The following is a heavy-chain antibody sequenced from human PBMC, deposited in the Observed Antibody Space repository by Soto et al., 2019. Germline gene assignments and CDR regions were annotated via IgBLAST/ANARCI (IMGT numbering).Heavy chain of an antibody. CDR2: ISVSGGST. CDR1: GFTFSSYP. CDR3: AKDSYCSSTSCPPPIDY. Sequence: GGSLRLSCAASGFTFSSYPMCWVRQAPGKGLTWVSGISVSGGSTYYADSVKGRFTISRDNSKNTLYLQMNSLRAEDTAVYYCAKDSYCSSTSCPPPIDYWGQGTLVTVSS. D-gene: IGHD2-2*01. V-gene: IGHV3-23*01. J-gene: IGHJ4*02.